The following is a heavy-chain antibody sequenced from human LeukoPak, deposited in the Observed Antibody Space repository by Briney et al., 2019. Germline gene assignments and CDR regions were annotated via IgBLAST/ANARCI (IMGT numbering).Heavy chain of an antibody. CDR3: ARDQRVWFGELPNYYYYMDV. J-gene: IGHJ6*03. V-gene: IGHV3-74*01. CDR1: GFIFSSWW. Sequence: PGGSLRLSCAASGFIFSSWWMIWFRRLPGKGLVSVSHINTDGSYIRYADSVKGRFTISRDNSKNTLYLQMNSLRAEDTAVYYCARDQRVWFGELPNYYYYMDVWGKGTTVAVSS. D-gene: IGHD3-10*01. CDR2: INTDGSYI.